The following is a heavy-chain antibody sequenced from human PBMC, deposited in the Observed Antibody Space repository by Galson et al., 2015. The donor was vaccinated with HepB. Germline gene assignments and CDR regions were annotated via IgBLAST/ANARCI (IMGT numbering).Heavy chain of an antibody. Sequence: SVKVSCKASGGTFSSYTVSWVRQAPGQGLEWMGRIIPILGIANYAQKFQGRVTITADKSTSTAYMELSSLRSEDTAVYYCARIPRSITMVRGNYYYYGMDVWGQGTTVTVSS. V-gene: IGHV1-69*02. D-gene: IGHD3-10*01. CDR1: GGTFSSYT. J-gene: IGHJ6*02. CDR2: IIPILGIA. CDR3: ARIPRSITMVRGNYYYYGMDV.